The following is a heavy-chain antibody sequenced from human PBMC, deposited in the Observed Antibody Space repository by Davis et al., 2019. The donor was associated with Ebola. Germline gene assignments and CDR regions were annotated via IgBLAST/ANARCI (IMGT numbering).Heavy chain of an antibody. J-gene: IGHJ4*02. CDR1: GGTFSNYA. D-gene: IGHD3-10*01. CDR2: MNPNSGNT. Sequence: ASVKVSCKASGGTFSNYAINWVRQATGQGLEWMGWMNPNSGNTGYAQKFQGRVTMTRNTSISTAYMEVSSLRSEDTAVYYCARAPTWSQINYYCFDYWGQGTLVTVSS. V-gene: IGHV1-8*02. CDR3: ARAPTWSQINYYCFDY.